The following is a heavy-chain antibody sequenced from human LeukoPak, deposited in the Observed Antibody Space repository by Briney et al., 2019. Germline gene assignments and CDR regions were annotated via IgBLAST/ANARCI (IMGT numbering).Heavy chain of an antibody. CDR3: TTRGSDSGCPFF. Sequence: PGGSLRLSCAASGFTFSNAWMVWVRPAPGKGLEWVGRIKSKTDGGTTDYAAPVKGRFTISRDDSKNTLYLEMNSLKTEDTAVYYCTTRGSDSGCPFFWGQGTLVTVSS. J-gene: IGHJ4*02. D-gene: IGHD3-10*01. V-gene: IGHV3-15*01. CDR2: IKSKTDGGTT. CDR1: GFTFSNAW.